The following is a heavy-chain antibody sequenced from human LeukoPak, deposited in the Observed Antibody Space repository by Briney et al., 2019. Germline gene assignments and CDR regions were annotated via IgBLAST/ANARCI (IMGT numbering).Heavy chain of an antibody. D-gene: IGHD5-18*01. J-gene: IGHJ4*02. Sequence: ASVKVSCKASGYTFTGYYMHWVRQAPGQGLEWMGIINPSGGSTSYAQKFQGRVTMTRDMSTSTVYMELSSLRSEDTAVYYCASAQRTRGYSYGYTDYWGQGTLVTVSS. CDR3: ASAQRTRGYSYGYTDY. V-gene: IGHV1-46*01. CDR1: GYTFTGYY. CDR2: INPSGGST.